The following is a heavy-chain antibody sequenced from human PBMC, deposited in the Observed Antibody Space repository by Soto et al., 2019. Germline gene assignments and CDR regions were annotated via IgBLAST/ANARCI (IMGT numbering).Heavy chain of an antibody. Sequence: EVQLVESGGALVQPGRSLRLSCAASGFTFDDYPMHWVRQAPGKGLEWVSGISWNSGSIDYADSVKGRFTISRDNAKTSLYLQMNSLRAEDTAFYYCARETHSGYDHFFDYWGQGTLVTVPS. D-gene: IGHD5-12*01. CDR3: ARETHSGYDHFFDY. V-gene: IGHV3-9*01. CDR2: ISWNSGSI. J-gene: IGHJ4*02. CDR1: GFTFDDYP.